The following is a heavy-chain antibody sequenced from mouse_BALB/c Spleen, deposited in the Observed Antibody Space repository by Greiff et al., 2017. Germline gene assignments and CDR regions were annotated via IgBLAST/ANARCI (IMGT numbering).Heavy chain of an antibody. CDR3: ARSRGNYGAWFAY. CDR2: ISSGSSTI. V-gene: IGHV5-17*02. Sequence: EVKLMESGGGLVQPGGSRKLSCASSGFTFSSFGMHWVRQAPEKGLEWVAYISSGSSTIYYADTVKGRFTISRDNPKNTLFLQMTSLRSEDTAMYYCARSRGNYGAWFAYWGQGTLVTVSA. J-gene: IGHJ3*01. D-gene: IGHD2-1*01. CDR1: GFTFSSFG.